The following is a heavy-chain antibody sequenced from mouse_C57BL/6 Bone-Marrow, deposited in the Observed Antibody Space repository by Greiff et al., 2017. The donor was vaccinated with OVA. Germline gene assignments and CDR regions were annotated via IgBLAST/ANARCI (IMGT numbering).Heavy chain of an antibody. D-gene: IGHD2-13*01. V-gene: IGHV1-69*01. CDR3: AGSGDYHLSFDV. CDR2: IDPSDSYT. CDR1: GYTFTSYW. Sequence: QVQLQQPGAELVMPGASVKLSCKASGYTFTSYWMHWVKQRPGQGLEWIGEIDPSDSYTNYNQKFKGKSTLTVDKSSSTAYMQLSSLTSEDSAVYYCAGSGDYHLSFDVWGRGTTVTDSS. J-gene: IGHJ1*03.